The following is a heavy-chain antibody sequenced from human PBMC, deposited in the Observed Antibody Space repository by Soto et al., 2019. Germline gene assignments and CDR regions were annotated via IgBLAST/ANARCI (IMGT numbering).Heavy chain of an antibody. V-gene: IGHV3-23*01. D-gene: IGHD6-13*01. J-gene: IGHJ4*02. CDR3: AKDTYSSSWYF. CDR1: GFTFINYA. Sequence: WGSLRLSCAGSGFTFINYAMTWFRQSPGKGLEWVSSISNRGSDTYYVDSVKGRFTISRDNSKNTLYLQMNSLRAEDTAVYYCAKDTYSSSWYFWGQGTLVTVSS. CDR2: ISNRGSDT.